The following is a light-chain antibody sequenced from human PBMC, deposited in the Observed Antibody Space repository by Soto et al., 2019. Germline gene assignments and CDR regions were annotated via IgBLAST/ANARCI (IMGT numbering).Light chain of an antibody. J-gene: IGKJ1*01. Sequence: DIQMTQSPSSLSVSVGDATTITCRASQAINTYLSWFQQKPGKAPKLLIYLASSLETGVPSRLSGSGSGTYFTLTISSLQPEDFATYYCQQSHSSPPTFGQGTQVDIK. CDR2: LAS. CDR3: QQSHSSPPT. CDR1: QAINTY. V-gene: IGKV1-39*01.